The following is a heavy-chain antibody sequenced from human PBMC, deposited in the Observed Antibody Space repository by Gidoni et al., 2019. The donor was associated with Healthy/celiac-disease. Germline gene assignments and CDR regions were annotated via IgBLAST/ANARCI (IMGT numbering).Heavy chain of an antibody. Sequence: QVQLQESGPGLVKPSETLSLTCTVSGGPISSYYWSWIRQPPGKGLEWIGYIYYSGSTNYNPSLKSRVTISVDTSKNQFSLKLSSVTAADTAVYYCAREYYYDSSIGEYGMDVWGQGTTVTVSS. CDR2: IYYSGST. J-gene: IGHJ6*02. D-gene: IGHD3-22*01. V-gene: IGHV4-59*01. CDR1: GGPISSYY. CDR3: AREYYYDSSIGEYGMDV.